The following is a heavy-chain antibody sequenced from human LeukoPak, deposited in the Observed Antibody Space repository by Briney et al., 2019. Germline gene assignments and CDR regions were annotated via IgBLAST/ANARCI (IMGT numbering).Heavy chain of an antibody. D-gene: IGHD4-11*01. V-gene: IGHV3-53*01. J-gene: IGHJ4*02. CDR2: IYSGGST. Sequence: GGSLRLSCAASGFTVSSNHMSWVRQAPGKGLEWVSVIYSGGSTYYADSVKGRFTISRDNSKNTLYLQMNSLGAEDTAVYYCARGSTLDYSNYGLLDYWGQGTLVTVSS. CDR1: GFTVSSNH. CDR3: ARGSTLDYSNYGLLDY.